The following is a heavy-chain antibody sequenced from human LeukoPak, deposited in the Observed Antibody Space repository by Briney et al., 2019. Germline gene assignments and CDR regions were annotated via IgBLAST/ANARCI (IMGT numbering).Heavy chain of an antibody. CDR1: GGTINNYY. CDR3: ARLPPSRSLGVTDAFDI. V-gene: IGHV4-59*01. Sequence: PSETLSLTCTVSGGTINNYYWTWIRQPPGKRLEWIGYMYYIGTTNYNPSFKSRVTMSVDPSKNQFSLQLTSVTLADTAVYYCARLPPSRSLGVTDAFDIWGQGTMVTVSS. J-gene: IGHJ3*02. CDR2: MYYIGTT. D-gene: IGHD3-3*01.